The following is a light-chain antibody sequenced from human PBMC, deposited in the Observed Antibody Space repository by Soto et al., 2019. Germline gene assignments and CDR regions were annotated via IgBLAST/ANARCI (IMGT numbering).Light chain of an antibody. CDR2: KAS. J-gene: IGKJ1*01. V-gene: IGKV1-5*03. Sequence: DIQMTQSPSTLSASVGDRVTITCRASQSISSWLAWYQQKPGKAPKLLIYKASSLESGVPSRFSDSRSGTEFTLTNSSLQPDDFATYYCQQYNSYSGTFGQTTKVEIK. CDR1: QSISSW. CDR3: QQYNSYSGT.